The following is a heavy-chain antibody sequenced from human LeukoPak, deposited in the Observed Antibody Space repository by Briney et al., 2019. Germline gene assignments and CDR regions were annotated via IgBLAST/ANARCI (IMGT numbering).Heavy chain of an antibody. D-gene: IGHD3-22*01. V-gene: IGHV3-66*01. CDR3: AKDGEYYYDSSGPLEYFQH. J-gene: IGHJ1*01. CDR1: GFTVSSNY. CDR2: IYSGGST. Sequence: GGSLRLSCAASGFTVSSNYMSWVRQAPGKGLEWVSVIYSGGSTYYADSVKGRFTISRDNSKNTLYLQMNSLRAEDTAVYYCAKDGEYYYDSSGPLEYFQHWGQGTLVTVSS.